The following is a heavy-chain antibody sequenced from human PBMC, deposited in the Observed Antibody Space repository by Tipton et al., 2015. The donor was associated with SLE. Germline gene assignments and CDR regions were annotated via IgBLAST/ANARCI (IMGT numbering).Heavy chain of an antibody. J-gene: IGHJ2*01. CDR1: GFTFSSYS. CDR2: ISSSSSYI. D-gene: IGHD6-6*01. V-gene: IGHV3-21*04. CDR3: AKDKSSSSWYFDL. Sequence: SLRLSCAASGFTFSSYSMNWVRQAPGKGLEWVSSISSSSSYIYYADSVKGRFTISRDNAKNSLYLQMNSLRAEDTAVYYCAKDKSSSSWYFDLWGRGTLVTVSS.